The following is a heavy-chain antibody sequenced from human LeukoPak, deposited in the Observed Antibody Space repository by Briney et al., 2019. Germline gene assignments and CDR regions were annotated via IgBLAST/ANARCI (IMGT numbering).Heavy chain of an antibody. Sequence: GGSLRLSCAACGFTFSSYEMSWVRQAPGKGLEWVSYISSSGSTIYYADSVKGRFTISRDNAKNSLYLQMNSLRAEDTAVYYCASLYYYDSSGYYPGDYWGQGTLVTVSS. J-gene: IGHJ4*02. CDR2: ISSSGSTI. CDR3: ASLYYYDSSGYYPGDY. V-gene: IGHV3-48*03. D-gene: IGHD3-22*01. CDR1: GFTFSSYE.